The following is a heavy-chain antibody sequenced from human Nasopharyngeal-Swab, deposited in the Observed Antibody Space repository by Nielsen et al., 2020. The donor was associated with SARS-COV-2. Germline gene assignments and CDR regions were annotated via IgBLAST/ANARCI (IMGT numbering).Heavy chain of an antibody. D-gene: IGHD3-22*01. V-gene: IGHV3-33*01. Sequence: LSLTCAASGFTFSSYGMHWVRQAPGKGLVWVAVIWYDGSNKYYADSVKGRFTISRDNSKNTLYLQMNSLRAEDTAVYYCAREWYYYDSSGYSTYFDYWGQGTLVTVSS. CDR1: GFTFSSYG. CDR3: AREWYYYDSSGYSTYFDY. CDR2: IWYDGSNK. J-gene: IGHJ4*02.